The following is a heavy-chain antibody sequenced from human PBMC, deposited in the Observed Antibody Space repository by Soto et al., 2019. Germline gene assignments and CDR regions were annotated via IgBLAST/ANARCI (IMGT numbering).Heavy chain of an antibody. D-gene: IGHD2-15*01. CDR3: ARGGSDIVVVVAATPKPYGMDV. CDR1: GYTFTGYY. J-gene: IGHJ6*02. V-gene: IGHV1-2*04. CDR2: INPNSGGT. Sequence: ASVKVSCKASGYTFTGYYMHWVRQAPGQGLEWMGWINPNSGGTNYAQKFQGWVTMTRDTSISTAYMELSRLRSDDTAVYYCARGGSDIVVVVAATPKPYGMDVWGQGTTVTVSS.